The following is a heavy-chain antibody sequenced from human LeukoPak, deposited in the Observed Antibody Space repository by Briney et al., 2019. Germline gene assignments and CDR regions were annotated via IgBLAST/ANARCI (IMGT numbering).Heavy chain of an antibody. Sequence: GGSLRLSCAASGFTFSDYYMNWARHAPGEGLEWVSYISSSSTIYYADSVKGRFTISRDNAKNSLYLQMNSLRAEDTAVYYCARDPHITMIVVVIPDYWGQGTLVTVSS. J-gene: IGHJ4*02. CDR3: ARDPHITMIVVVIPDY. D-gene: IGHD3-22*01. CDR2: ISSSSTI. CDR1: GFTFSDYY. V-gene: IGHV3-69-1*02.